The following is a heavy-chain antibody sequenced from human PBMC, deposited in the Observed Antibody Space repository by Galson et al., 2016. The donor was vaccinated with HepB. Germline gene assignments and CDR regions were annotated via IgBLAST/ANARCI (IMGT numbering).Heavy chain of an antibody. CDR2: IDWDDDK. Sequence: PALVKPTQTLTLTCTFSGFSLSTSGMCVSWIRQPPGKALECLALIDWDDDKYYSTSLKTRLTISKDTSKNQVVLTMTNMDPVDTATYYCARIALYYDSVCAFDIWGQGTMVTVSS. CDR3: ARIALYYDSVCAFDI. V-gene: IGHV2-70*01. J-gene: IGHJ3*02. CDR1: GFSLSTSGMC. D-gene: IGHD3-22*01.